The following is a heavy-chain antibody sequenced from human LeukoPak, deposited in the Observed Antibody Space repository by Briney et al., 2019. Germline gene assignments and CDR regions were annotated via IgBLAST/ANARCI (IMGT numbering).Heavy chain of an antibody. J-gene: IGHJ4*02. V-gene: IGHV3-15*01. CDR3: TTDRITMIVVDTEPYFDY. D-gene: IGHD3-22*01. CDR2: NKSKSDGGTT. Sequence: GGSLRLSCGASRFTFSNYNLHWLRQAPAKGLEGVGRNKSKSDGGTTDYAAPVKGRFTISRDDSKNTLYLQMNSLKTEDTAVYYCTTDRITMIVVDTEPYFDYWGQGTLVTVSS. CDR1: RFTFSNYN.